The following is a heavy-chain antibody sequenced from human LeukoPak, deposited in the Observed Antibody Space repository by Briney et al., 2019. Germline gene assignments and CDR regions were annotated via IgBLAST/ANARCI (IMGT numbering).Heavy chain of an antibody. J-gene: IGHJ4*02. CDR2: ISGSGDNT. D-gene: IGHD3-22*01. Sequence: GGSLRLSCAASGFTFSGFAMSWVRRTPGKGLEWVSGISGSGDNTLYADSVKGRFAISRDNPRNTLYLQMNSLRAEDTAVYFCAKRGVVIRVILVGFHKEAYYFDSWGQGALVTVSS. V-gene: IGHV3-23*01. CDR3: AKRGVVIRVILVGFHKEAYYFDS. CDR1: GFTFSGFA.